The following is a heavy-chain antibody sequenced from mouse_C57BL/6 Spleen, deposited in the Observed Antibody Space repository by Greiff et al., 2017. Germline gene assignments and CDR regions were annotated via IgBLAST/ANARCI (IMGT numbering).Heavy chain of an antibody. CDR2: IYPGDGDT. D-gene: IGHD1-3*01. Sequence: QVQLQQSGAELVKPGASVKISCKASGYAFSSYWMNWVKQRPGKGLEWIGQIYPGDGDTTYNGKFKGKATLTADKSSSTAYMQLSSLTSEDSAVYFCARSGSPWYFDVWGTGTTVTVSS. CDR1: GYAFSSYW. CDR3: ARSGSPWYFDV. V-gene: IGHV1-80*01. J-gene: IGHJ1*03.